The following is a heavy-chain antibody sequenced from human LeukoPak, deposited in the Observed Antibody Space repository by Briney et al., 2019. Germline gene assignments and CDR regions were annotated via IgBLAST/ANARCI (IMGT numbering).Heavy chain of an antibody. J-gene: IGHJ4*02. V-gene: IGHV3-23*01. CDR2: ISSTGGTT. CDR3: AKDRRGIAAAAFDY. CDR1: GITFSSYG. D-gene: IGHD6-13*01. Sequence: GGSLRLSCAASGITFSSYGMSWVRQAPGKVLEWVSSISSTGGTTYYADSVKGRFTISRDNSKNTLYLQMNSLRAEDTAVYYCAKDRRGIAAAAFDYWGQGTLVTVSS.